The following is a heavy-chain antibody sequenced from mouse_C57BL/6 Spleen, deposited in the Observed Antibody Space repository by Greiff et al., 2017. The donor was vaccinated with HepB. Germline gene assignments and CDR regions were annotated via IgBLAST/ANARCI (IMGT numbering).Heavy chain of an antibody. V-gene: IGHV1-9*01. Sequence: QVQLKQSGAELMKPGASVKLSCKATGYTFTGYWIEWVKQRPGHGLEWIGEILPGSGSTNYNEKFKGKATFTADTSSNTAYMQLSSLTTEDSAIYYCARGSLPLITTVPHFDYWGQGTTLTVSS. CDR1: GYTFTGYW. D-gene: IGHD1-1*01. CDR2: ILPGSGST. CDR3: ARGSLPLITTVPHFDY. J-gene: IGHJ2*01.